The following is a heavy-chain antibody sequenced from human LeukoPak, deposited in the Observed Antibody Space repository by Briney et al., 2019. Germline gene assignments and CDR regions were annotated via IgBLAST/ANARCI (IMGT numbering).Heavy chain of an antibody. CDR1: GFTFSSYA. CDR2: ISYDGSNK. V-gene: IGHV3-30-3*01. CDR3: ARDLRT. J-gene: IGHJ5*02. Sequence: GRSLRLSCAASGFTFSSYAMHWVRQAPGKGLEWVAVISYDGSNKYYADSVKGRFTISRDNSKNTLYLQMNSLRADDTAVYYCARDLRTWGQGTLVTVSS.